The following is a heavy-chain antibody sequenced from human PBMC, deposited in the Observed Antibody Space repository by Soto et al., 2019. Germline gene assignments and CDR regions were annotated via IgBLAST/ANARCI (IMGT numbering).Heavy chain of an antibody. V-gene: IGHV1-46*01. CDR2: INPIGGST. J-gene: IGHJ5*02. CDR1: GGTFSSYA. Sequence: ASVKVSCKASGGTFSSYAISWVRQAPGQGLEWMGVINPIGGSTSYAQKFQGGVTMTRDTSTSTVYMELSSLRSEDTAVYYCARDGDYNWFDPWGQGTLVTVSS. CDR3: ARDGDYNWFDP. D-gene: IGHD3-10*01.